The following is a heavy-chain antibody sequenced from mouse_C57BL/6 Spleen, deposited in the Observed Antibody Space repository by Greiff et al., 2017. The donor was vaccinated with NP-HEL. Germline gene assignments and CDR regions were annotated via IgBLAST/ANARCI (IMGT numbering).Heavy chain of an antibody. V-gene: IGHV1-15*01. CDR2: IDPETGGT. CDR3: TREAPPFDY. CDR1: GYTFTDYE. J-gene: IGHJ2*01. Sequence: QVQLQQSGAELVRPGASVTLSCKASGYTFTDYEMHWVKQTPVHGLEWIGAIDPETGGTAYNQKFKGKAILTADKSSSTAYMELRSLTSEDSAVYYCTREAPPFDYWGQGTTLTVSS.